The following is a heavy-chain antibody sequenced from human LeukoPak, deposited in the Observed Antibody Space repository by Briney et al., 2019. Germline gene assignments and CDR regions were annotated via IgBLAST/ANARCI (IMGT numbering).Heavy chain of an antibody. J-gene: IGHJ4*02. Sequence: SETLSLTCAVSGGSISSSNRWSWVRQPPGKGLEWIGEIYHSGSTNYNPSLKSRVTISVDKSKNQFSLKLSSVTAADTAVYYCARDAAYYDILTGYSPLGYWGQGTLVTVSS. V-gene: IGHV4-4*02. D-gene: IGHD3-9*01. CDR3: ARDAAYYDILTGYSPLGY. CDR2: IYHSGST. CDR1: GGSISSSNR.